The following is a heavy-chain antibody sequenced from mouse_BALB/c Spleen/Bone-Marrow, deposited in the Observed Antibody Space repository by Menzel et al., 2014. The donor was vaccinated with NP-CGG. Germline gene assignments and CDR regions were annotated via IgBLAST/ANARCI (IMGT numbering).Heavy chain of an antibody. Sequence: EVKLEESGGGLVQPGGSLKLSCAASGFTFSSYTMSWVCQTPEKRLEWVAYISNGGGSTYYPDTVKGRFTISRDNAKNTLYLQMSSLKSEDTAMYYCARRYDYGYGPFAYWGQGTLVTVSA. V-gene: IGHV5-12-2*01. CDR1: GFTFSSYT. CDR3: ARRYDYGYGPFAY. J-gene: IGHJ3*01. D-gene: IGHD1-2*01. CDR2: ISNGGGST.